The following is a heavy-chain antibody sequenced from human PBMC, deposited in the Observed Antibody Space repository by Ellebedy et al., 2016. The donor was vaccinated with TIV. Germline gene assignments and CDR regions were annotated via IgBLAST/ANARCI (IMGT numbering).Heavy chain of an antibody. CDR1: GITFSSYW. Sequence: GESLKISCAASGITFSSYWMSWVRRAPGKGLEWVANVNQDGSGKNYANSVKGRFTISRDNAKNSLYLQMNSLRVEDTAVYYCAKDAFSRGDYWGQGTLVTVSS. CDR3: AKDAFSRGDY. J-gene: IGHJ4*02. D-gene: IGHD3-3*02. V-gene: IGHV3-7*04. CDR2: VNQDGSGK.